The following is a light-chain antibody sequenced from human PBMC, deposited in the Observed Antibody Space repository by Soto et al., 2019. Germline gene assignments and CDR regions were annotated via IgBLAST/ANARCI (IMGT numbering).Light chain of an antibody. CDR1: QSVSSSY. V-gene: IGKV3-20*01. J-gene: IGKJ1*01. CDR3: QQYGSSGT. Sequence: EIVLTQTPGTLSLSPGERATLSCRASQSVSSSYLAWYQQKPGQAPRLLIYGASNRATGIPDRFSGSGSGTDFTLTISRLEPDDFAVYYCQQYGSSGTFGQGTKVDIK. CDR2: GAS.